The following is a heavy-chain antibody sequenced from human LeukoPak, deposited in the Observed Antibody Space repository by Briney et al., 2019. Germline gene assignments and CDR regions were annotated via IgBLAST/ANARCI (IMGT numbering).Heavy chain of an antibody. Sequence: GGSLRLSCAASGFTFSSYTMTWVRQAPGKGLEWVSGISGSGGSTYYADSVKGRFTISRDNSKNTLYLQMNSLRAEDTAIFYCAKRSRDSSGWLLDYWGQGTLVTVSP. CDR2: ISGSGGST. D-gene: IGHD6-19*01. CDR1: GFTFSSYT. CDR3: AKRSRDSSGWLLDY. V-gene: IGHV3-23*01. J-gene: IGHJ4*02.